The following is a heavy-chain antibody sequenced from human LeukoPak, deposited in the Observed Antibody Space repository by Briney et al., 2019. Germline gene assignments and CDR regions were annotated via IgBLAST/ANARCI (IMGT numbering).Heavy chain of an antibody. CDR2: IYYSGST. V-gene: IGHV4-59*05. Sequence: SETLSLTCTVSGESISGFYWGWIRQPPGKGLEWIGSIYYSGSTYYNPSLKSRVSISVDTSKNQISLKLSSVTAADTAVYYCAKWYSSTWYDYWGQGTLVTVSS. CDR3: AKWYSSTWYDY. CDR1: GESISGFY. J-gene: IGHJ4*02. D-gene: IGHD6-13*01.